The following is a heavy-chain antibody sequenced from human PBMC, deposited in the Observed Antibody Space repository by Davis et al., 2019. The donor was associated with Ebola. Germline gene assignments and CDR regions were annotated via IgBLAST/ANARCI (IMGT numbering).Heavy chain of an antibody. CDR2: IYYSGST. J-gene: IGHJ4*02. CDR1: GGSISGGGYY. Sequence: MPSETLSLTCTVSGGSISGGGYYWNWIRQHPGKGLEWIGNIYYSGSTDYNPSLKSRVNISADTSKNQFSLKLSSVTAADTAVYYCAGRYYYDSSGYYYRDWGQGTLVTVSS. D-gene: IGHD3-22*01. CDR3: AGRYYYDSSGYYYRD. V-gene: IGHV4-31*03.